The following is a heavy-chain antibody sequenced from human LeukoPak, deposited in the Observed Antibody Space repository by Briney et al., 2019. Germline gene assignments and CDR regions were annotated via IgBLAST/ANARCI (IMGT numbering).Heavy chain of an antibody. CDR3: ARVGYDSLNY. CDR2: IYYSGST. D-gene: IGHD3-22*01. CDR1: GGSISSSSYY. J-gene: IGHJ4*02. V-gene: IGHV4-39*07. Sequence: KTSQTLSLTCTVSGGSISSSSYYWGWIRQPPGKGLEWIGSIYYSGSTYYNPSLKSRVTISVDTSKNQFSLKLSSVTAADTDVYYCARVGYDSLNYWGQGTLVTVSS.